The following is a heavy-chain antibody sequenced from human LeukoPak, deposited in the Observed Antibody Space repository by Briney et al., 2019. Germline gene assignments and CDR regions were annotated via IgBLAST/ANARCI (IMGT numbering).Heavy chain of an antibody. V-gene: IGHV3-74*01. CDR2: INSDGSST. CDR1: GFTFTGYW. J-gene: IGHJ4*02. Sequence: GGSLRLSCAASGFTFTGYWMHWVRQAPGKGLVWVSRINSDGSSTSYADSVKGRFTVSRDNTKNTLYLQMNSLRAEDTAVYYCAKRGDYYDSSSDYWGQGTLVTVSS. CDR3: AKRGDYYDSSSDY. D-gene: IGHD3-22*01.